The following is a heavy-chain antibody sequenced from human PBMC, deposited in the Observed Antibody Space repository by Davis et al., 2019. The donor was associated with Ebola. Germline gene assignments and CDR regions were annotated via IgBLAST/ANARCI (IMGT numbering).Heavy chain of an antibody. Sequence: ASVKVSCKASGYTFTSYYMHWVRQAPGQGLEWMGIINPSGGSTSYAQKFQGRITMTRDTSTSTVYMELSSLRSEDTAVYYCARAAPHRGGWYADGMDVWGQGTTVTVSS. CDR2: INPSGGST. D-gene: IGHD6-19*01. CDR1: GYTFTSYY. CDR3: ARAAPHRGGWYADGMDV. V-gene: IGHV1-46*01. J-gene: IGHJ6*02.